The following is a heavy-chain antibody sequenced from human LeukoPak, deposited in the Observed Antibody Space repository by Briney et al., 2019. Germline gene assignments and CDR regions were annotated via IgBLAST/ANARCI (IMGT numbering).Heavy chain of an antibody. D-gene: IGHD6-19*01. J-gene: IGHJ4*02. CDR1: GFTFSSYG. CDR2: IWHDGSAK. CDR3: AKDNRGGWSGYFDY. V-gene: IGHV3-33*06. Sequence: GRSLRLSCAASGFTFSSYGMHWVRQAPGKGLEWVAVIWHDGSAKFYVDSVRGRFIISRDDSKNTLYLQMNSLRAEDTALYYCAKDNRGGWSGYFDYWGRGTLVTVSS.